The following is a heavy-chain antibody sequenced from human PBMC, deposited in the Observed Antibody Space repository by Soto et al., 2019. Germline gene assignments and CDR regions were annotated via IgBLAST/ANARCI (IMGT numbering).Heavy chain of an antibody. V-gene: IGHV1-46*01. J-gene: IGHJ4*02. CDR3: AKGSVAGRRFDY. Sequence: ASVKVSCKASGYTFTSYYIHWVRQAPGQGLEWMGIINPSGGSTSYAQKFQGRVTMTRDTSTSTVYMELSSLRSEDTAVYYCAKGSVAGRRFDYWGQGTLVTVSS. CDR2: INPSGGST. D-gene: IGHD6-19*01. CDR1: GYTFTSYY.